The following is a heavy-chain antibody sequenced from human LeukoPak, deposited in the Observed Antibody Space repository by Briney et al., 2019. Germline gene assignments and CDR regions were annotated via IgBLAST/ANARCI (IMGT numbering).Heavy chain of an antibody. CDR2: IIPIFGTA. D-gene: IGHD2-2*01. V-gene: IGHV1-69*13. CDR1: GGTFSSYA. J-gene: IGHJ4*02. CDR3: ARPRSSTSPQYYYFDY. Sequence: ASVKVSCKASGGTFSSYAISWVRQAPGQGLEWMGGIIPIFGTANYAQKFQGRVTITADESTSTAYMEMSRQRSEDTAVYYCARPRSSTSPQYYYFDYWGQGTLVTVSS.